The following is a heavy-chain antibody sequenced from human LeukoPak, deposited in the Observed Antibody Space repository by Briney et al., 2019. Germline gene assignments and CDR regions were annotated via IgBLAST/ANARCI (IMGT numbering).Heavy chain of an antibody. J-gene: IGHJ4*02. CDR2: ISGSGGST. CDR3: VSCGSYPRDAHLDY. CDR1: GFTFSSYA. V-gene: IGHV3-23*01. Sequence: GGSLRLSCAASGFTFSSYAMSWVRQAPGKGLEWVSAISGSGGSTYYADSVKGRFTISRDNSKNTLYLQMNSLRAEDTAVYYCVSCGSYPRDAHLDYWGQGTLVTVSS. D-gene: IGHD1-26*01.